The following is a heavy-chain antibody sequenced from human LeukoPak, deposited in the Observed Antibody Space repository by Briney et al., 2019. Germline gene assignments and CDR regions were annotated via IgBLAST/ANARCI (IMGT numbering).Heavy chain of an antibody. CDR3: AKEVGWFNAFDV. J-gene: IGHJ3*01. CDR2: ISSVGHTN. Sequence: HPGGSVRLSCTASGFTFSIGMHWVRQAPGKGLEWVTAISSVGHTNKSADSVKGRFTISRDNSKNTLYLQMHSLREDDTAVYCCAKEVGWFNAFDVWGQGTMVTVSS. D-gene: IGHD3-10*01. CDR1: GFTFSIG. V-gene: IGHV3-30*18.